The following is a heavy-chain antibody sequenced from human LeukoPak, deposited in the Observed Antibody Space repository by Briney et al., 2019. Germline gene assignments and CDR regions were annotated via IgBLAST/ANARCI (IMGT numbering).Heavy chain of an antibody. Sequence: PGGSLRLSCAASGFTFSSYGMHWVRQAPGKGLEWVAVISYDGSNKYYADSVKGRFTISRDNSKNTLYLQMNSLRAEDTAVYFCAKESASFHTSGASFDYWGQGTLVTVSS. J-gene: IGHJ4*02. CDR2: ISYDGSNK. V-gene: IGHV3-30*18. CDR1: GFTFSSYG. D-gene: IGHD3-10*01. CDR3: AKESASFHTSGASFDY.